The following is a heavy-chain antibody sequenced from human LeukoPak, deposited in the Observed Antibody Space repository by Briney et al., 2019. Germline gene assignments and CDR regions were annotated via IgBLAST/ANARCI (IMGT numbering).Heavy chain of an antibody. CDR1: GGSISSYY. J-gene: IGHJ4*02. V-gene: IGHV4-59*12. D-gene: IGHD3-22*01. CDR2: LYNRGYT. CDR3: AREWDSSSFDPRASGDS. Sequence: SETLSLTCTVSGGSISSYYWSWIRQVPGRGLEWIGHLYNRGYTFYNPSLKSRVTISIDTSKNQFSLKLSSVTAADTAVYYCAREWDSSSFDPRASGDSWGQGTLVIVSS.